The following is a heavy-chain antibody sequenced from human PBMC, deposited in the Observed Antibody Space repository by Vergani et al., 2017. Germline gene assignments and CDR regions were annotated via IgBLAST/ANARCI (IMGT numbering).Heavy chain of an antibody. Sequence: EVQLVESGGGLVQPGGSLKLSCAASGFTFSGSAMHWVRQASGKELEWVGRIRSKANSYATAYAASVKGRFTISRDESKNTAYLQMDSLKTEDTAVYYCTSGAYCSSTSCPIDYWGQGTLVTVSS. V-gene: IGHV3-73*02. J-gene: IGHJ4*02. CDR3: TSGAYCSSTSCPIDY. CDR1: GFTFSGSA. CDR2: IRSKANSYAT. D-gene: IGHD2-2*01.